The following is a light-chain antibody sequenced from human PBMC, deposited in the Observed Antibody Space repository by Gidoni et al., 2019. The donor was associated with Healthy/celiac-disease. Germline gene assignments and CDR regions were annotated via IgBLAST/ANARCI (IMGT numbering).Light chain of an antibody. V-gene: IGLV6-57*02. CDR2: EDN. CDR3: QSYDSSNHAV. J-gene: IGLJ7*01. CDR1: SGSIASNY. Sequence: KFMLNQAHTGSEAPGKTGTISCTGSSGSIASNYVQWYQQRPGSAPTTVIYEDNQRPSGVPDRFSGSIDSSSNSASLTISGLKTEDEADYYCQSYDSSNHAVFGGGTQLTVL.